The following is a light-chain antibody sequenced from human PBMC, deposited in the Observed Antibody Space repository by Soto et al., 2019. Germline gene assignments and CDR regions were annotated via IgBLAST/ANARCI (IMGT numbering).Light chain of an antibody. V-gene: IGKV2D-29*01. Sequence: DIVMTQTPLSLSVTPGHPASISCKSSQILLHTDGKTYLYWYLQKPGQPPQLLIYGVSNRFSGVPDRFSGSGSGTDFTLTITSLQPEDFATYYCQKSYSSPWKFGQGTKVDIK. CDR2: GVS. CDR3: QKSYSSPWK. CDR1: QILLHTDGKTY. J-gene: IGKJ1*01.